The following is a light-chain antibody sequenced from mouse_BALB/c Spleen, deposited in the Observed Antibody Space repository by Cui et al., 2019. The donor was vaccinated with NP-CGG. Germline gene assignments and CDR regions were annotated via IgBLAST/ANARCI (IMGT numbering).Light chain of an antibody. Sequence: QAVVTQESALTTSPGETVTLTCRSNTGAVTTSNYANWVQEKPDHLSTGLIGGTNNRAPGVPARFSGSLIGDKAALTITGAQTEDETIYFCALWYSNHWVFGGGTKLTVL. J-gene: IGLJ1*01. V-gene: IGLV1*01. CDR1: TGAVTTSNY. CDR3: ALWYSNHWV. CDR2: GTN.